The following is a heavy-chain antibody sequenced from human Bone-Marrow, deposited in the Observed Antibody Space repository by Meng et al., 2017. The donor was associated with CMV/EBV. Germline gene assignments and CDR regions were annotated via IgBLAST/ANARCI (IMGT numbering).Heavy chain of an antibody. CDR2: IYYSGTT. Sequence: GSLRLSCTVSGDSMRTYYWSWIRQPPGEGLEWIGYIYYSGTTNYNPSLKSRVTISADTPKNQFSLTLTSVAAADTAVYYCARGAGWWGVWGQAMLVTVSS. CDR1: GDSMRTYY. J-gene: IGHJ4*02. CDR3: ARGAGWWGV. D-gene: IGHD2-15*01. V-gene: IGHV4-59*01.